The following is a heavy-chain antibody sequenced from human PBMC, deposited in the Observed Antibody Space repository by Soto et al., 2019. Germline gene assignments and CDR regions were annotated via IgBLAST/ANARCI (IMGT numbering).Heavy chain of an antibody. V-gene: IGHV4-34*12. Sequence: SETLSLTCAVYGGSFSGYYWSWIRQPPGKGLEWIGDLLHSGTTNYNPSLKSRVILSVDKSQNHFSLSLTSVTAADTAIYYCAYSSGWYRHDVWGQGTSVTVSS. CDR3: AYSSGWYRHDV. D-gene: IGHD6-19*01. CDR2: LLHSGTT. J-gene: IGHJ3*01. CDR1: GGSFSGYY.